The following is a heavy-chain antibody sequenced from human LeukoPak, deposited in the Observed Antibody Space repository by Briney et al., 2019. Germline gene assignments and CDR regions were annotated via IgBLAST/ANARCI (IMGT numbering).Heavy chain of an antibody. J-gene: IGHJ4*02. Sequence: PGGSLRLSCAASGFTFSSYWMSWVRQAPGKGLEWVANIKQDGSEKYYVDSVKGRFTISRGNAKNSLYLQMNSLRAEDTAVYYCARGYGSSWFRFDYWGQGTLVTVSS. CDR3: ARGYGSSWFRFDY. CDR1: GFTFSSYW. CDR2: IKQDGSEK. D-gene: IGHD6-13*01. V-gene: IGHV3-7*01.